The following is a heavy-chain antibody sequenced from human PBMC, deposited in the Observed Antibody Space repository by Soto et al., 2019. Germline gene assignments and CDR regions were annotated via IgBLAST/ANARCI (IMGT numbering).Heavy chain of an antibody. D-gene: IGHD2-15*01. Sequence: PSETLSLTCTVSGGSISSYYWSWIRQPPGKGLEWIGYIYDSGSTNYNPSLKSRVTISVDTSKNQFSLKLGSVTAADTAVYYCAGTRGYCSGGSCPTVVDYWGQGTLVTVS. V-gene: IGHV4-59*01. CDR2: IYDSGST. J-gene: IGHJ4*02. CDR1: GGSISSYY. CDR3: AGTRGYCSGGSCPTVVDY.